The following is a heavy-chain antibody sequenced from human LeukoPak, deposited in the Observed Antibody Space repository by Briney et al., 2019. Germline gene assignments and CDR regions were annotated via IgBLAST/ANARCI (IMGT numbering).Heavy chain of an antibody. Sequence: PSETLSLTCTVSGGSISGYYWSWIRQPAGKGLEWIGQIYISGNTNYNPSLKSRVTTSGDTSKNQFSLKLSSVTAADTAVYYCVRGGSKAAATFDYWGQGTLVTVSS. CDR1: GGSISGYY. D-gene: IGHD2-15*01. V-gene: IGHV4-4*07. CDR2: IYISGNT. CDR3: VRGGSKAAATFDY. J-gene: IGHJ4*02.